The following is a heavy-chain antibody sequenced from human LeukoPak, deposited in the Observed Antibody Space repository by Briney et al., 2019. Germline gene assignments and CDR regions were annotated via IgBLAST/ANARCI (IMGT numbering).Heavy chain of an antibody. J-gene: IGHJ4*02. D-gene: IGHD3-10*01. Sequence: GGSLRLSCAASGFSLSSYAMSWVRQAPGKGLEWVSGISPRGDITYYADSVKGRFTIPRDNSKNTLYLEVISLTAEDTAVYYCAKDDAWLQFGEWSQGTLVTVSS. CDR2: ISPRGDIT. CDR3: AKDDAWLQFGE. V-gene: IGHV3-23*01. CDR1: GFSLSSYA.